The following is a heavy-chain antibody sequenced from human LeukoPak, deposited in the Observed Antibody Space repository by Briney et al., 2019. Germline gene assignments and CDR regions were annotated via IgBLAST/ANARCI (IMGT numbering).Heavy chain of an antibody. CDR2: ISGSGGST. Sequence: GGSLRLSCAASGFTFDDYGMSWVRQAPGKGLEWVSAISGSGGSTYYADSVKGRFTISRDNSKNTLYLQMNSLRAEDTAVYYCARRSRAVPYYFDYWGQGTLVTVSS. CDR1: GFTFDDYG. CDR3: ARRSRAVPYYFDY. J-gene: IGHJ4*02. D-gene: IGHD2-2*01. V-gene: IGHV3-23*01.